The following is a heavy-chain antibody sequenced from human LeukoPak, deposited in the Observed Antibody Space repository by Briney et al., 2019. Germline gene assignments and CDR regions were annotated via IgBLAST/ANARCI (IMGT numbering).Heavy chain of an antibody. Sequence: GGSLRLSCGASGFSVSSNYMSWVRQAPGKGLEWVSVIFSGGSTYYADSVKGRFTISRDNSKNTLYLQMNSLRAEDTAIYYCARVHPHYGDYGWFDPWGQGTLVTVSS. CDR2: IFSGGST. D-gene: IGHD4-17*01. J-gene: IGHJ5*02. CDR1: GFSVSSNY. V-gene: IGHV3-53*01. CDR3: ARVHPHYGDYGWFDP.